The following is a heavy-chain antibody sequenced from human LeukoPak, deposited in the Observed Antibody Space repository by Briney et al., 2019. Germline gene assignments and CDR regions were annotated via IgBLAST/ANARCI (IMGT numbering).Heavy chain of an antibody. J-gene: IGHJ4*02. D-gene: IGHD3-10*01. CDR2: IKSKTDGGAT. CDR3: TLLTYYYGSGSFYYFDY. V-gene: IGHV3-15*01. Sequence: PGGSLRLSCAASGFTFSNAWMSWVRQAPGKGLVWVGRIKSKTDGGATDYAAPVKGRFTISRDDSKNTLYLQMNSLKTEDTAVYYCTLLTYYYGSGSFYYFDYWGQGTLVTVSS. CDR1: GFTFSNAW.